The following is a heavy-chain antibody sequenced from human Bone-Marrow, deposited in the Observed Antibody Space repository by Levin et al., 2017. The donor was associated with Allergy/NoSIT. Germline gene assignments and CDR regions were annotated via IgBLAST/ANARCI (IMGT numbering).Heavy chain of an antibody. CDR1: GDSISSYY. V-gene: IGHV4-4*07. CDR3: VRDPHYDFLTTDSTGYFDL. Sequence: SSETLSLTCAVSGDSISSYYWNWIRQPAGKGLEWIGRIFTSGSTNYNPSLKSRVTMSVDMSKNQLSLKMTYVTAADTAVYYCVRDPHYDFLTTDSTGYFDLWGRGTPVTVSS. CDR2: IFTSGST. D-gene: IGHD3-9*01. J-gene: IGHJ2*01.